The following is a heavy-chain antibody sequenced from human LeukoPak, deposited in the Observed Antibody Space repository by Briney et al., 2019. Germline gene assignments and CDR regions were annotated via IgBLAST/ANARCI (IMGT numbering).Heavy chain of an antibody. J-gene: IGHJ5*02. D-gene: IGHD6-13*01. V-gene: IGHV4-59*08. Sequence: SKTLSLTCTVSGSSINGHYWSWLRQPPGKGLEWIGYIYSTSSDSVLYNPFLKSRVTLSFDTFSNQLSLSLTSVTAADTAIYYCAGLRFAAAEEFDPWGQGTLVTVSS. CDR2: IYSTSSDSV. CDR3: AGLRFAAAEEFDP. CDR1: GSSINGHY.